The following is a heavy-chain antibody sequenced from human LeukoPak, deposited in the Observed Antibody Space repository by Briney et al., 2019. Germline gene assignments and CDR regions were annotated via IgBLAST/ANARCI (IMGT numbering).Heavy chain of an antibody. D-gene: IGHD6-13*01. CDR3: ARVGSSWTDY. V-gene: IGHV3-20*04. Sequence: GGSLRLSCAASGFTFDDFAMHWVRQAPGKGLEWVSGINWNSDTRAYADSVKGRFTISRDNAKNSLYLQMNSLRAEDTAVYYCARVGSSWTDYWGQGTLVTVSS. CDR1: GFTFDDFA. J-gene: IGHJ4*02. CDR2: INWNSDTR.